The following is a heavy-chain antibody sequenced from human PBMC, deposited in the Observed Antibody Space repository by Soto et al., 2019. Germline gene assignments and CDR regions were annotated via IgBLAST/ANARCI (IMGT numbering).Heavy chain of an antibody. CDR3: ARVRDDYYDFWSGYSTRAFDI. V-gene: IGHV1-2*04. D-gene: IGHD3-3*01. J-gene: IGHJ3*02. CDR2: INPNSGGT. CDR1: GYTFTGYY. Sequence: ASVKVSCKASGYTFTGYYMHWVRQAPGQGLEWMGWINPNSGGTNYAQKFQGWVTMTRDTSISTAYMELSRLRSDDTAVYYCARVRDDYYDFWSGYSTRAFDIWGQGTMVTVSS.